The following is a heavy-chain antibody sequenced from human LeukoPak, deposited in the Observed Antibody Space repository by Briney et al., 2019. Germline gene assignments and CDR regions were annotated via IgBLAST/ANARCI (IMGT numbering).Heavy chain of an antibody. Sequence: RGASVKVSCKASGYTFTSYGISWVRQAPGQGLEWMGWISAYNGNTNYAQKLQGRVTMTTDTSTSTAYMELRSLRSDDAAVYYCARAERIYGSGTTLPFDYWGQGTLVTVSS. D-gene: IGHD3-10*01. V-gene: IGHV1-18*01. CDR2: ISAYNGNT. CDR3: ARAERIYGSGTTLPFDY. CDR1: GYTFTSYG. J-gene: IGHJ4*02.